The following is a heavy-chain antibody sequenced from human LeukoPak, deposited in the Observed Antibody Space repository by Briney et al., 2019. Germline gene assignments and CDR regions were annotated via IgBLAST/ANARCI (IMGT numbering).Heavy chain of an antibody. Sequence: PGGSLRLSCAASGFTFSSYAMSWVRQTPGKGLEWVSAISGSGGSTYSADSVKGRFSISRDNSKNTLYLQMNSLRAEDTAVYYCARGGTSYIDYWGQGTLVTVSS. V-gene: IGHV3-23*01. CDR3: ARGGTSYIDY. J-gene: IGHJ4*02. D-gene: IGHD2-2*01. CDR2: ISGSGGST. CDR1: GFTFSSYA.